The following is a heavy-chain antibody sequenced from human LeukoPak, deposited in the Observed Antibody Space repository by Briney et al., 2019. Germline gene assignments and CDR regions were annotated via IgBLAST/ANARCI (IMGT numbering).Heavy chain of an antibody. D-gene: IGHD5-24*01. J-gene: IGHJ4*02. V-gene: IGHV3-7*01. Sequence: PGGSLRLSCAASGLNFSSRWMNWVRQAPGQGLEWVASIKEDGSEKHYVDSVKGRFTISRDNGKNSLYLQMNSLRAEDTAVYYCAKDSVYGDGYNFGLFDYWGQGTLVTVSS. CDR1: GLNFSSRW. CDR2: IKEDGSEK. CDR3: AKDSVYGDGYNFGLFDY.